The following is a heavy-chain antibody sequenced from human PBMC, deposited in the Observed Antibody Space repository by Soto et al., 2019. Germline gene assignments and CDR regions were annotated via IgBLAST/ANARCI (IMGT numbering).Heavy chain of an antibody. CDR1: GGSISSSSYY. CDR2: IYYSGST. D-gene: IGHD6-13*01. CDR3: ARDSSRGWFDP. V-gene: IGHV4-39*01. Sequence: SETLSLTCTVSGGSISSSSYYWGWIRQPPGKGLEWIGSIYYSGSTYYNPSLKSRVTISVDTSKNQFSLKLSSVTAADTAVYYCARDSSRGWFDPGAREPWSPSPQ. J-gene: IGHJ5*02.